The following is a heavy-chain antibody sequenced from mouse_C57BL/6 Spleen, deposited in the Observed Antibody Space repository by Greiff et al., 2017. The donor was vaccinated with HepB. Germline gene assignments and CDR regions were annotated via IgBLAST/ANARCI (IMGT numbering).Heavy chain of an antibody. J-gene: IGHJ4*01. Sequence: EVKLMESGPELVKPGASVKISCKASGYSFTDYHMNWVKQSNGKSLEWIGVINPNYGTTSYNQKFKGKATLTVDQSSSTAYMQLNSLTSEDSAVYYCARGGYGSSLHYAMDYWGQGTSVTVSS. CDR3: ARGGYGSSLHYAMDY. CDR2: INPNYGTT. D-gene: IGHD1-1*01. V-gene: IGHV1-39*01. CDR1: GYSFTDYH.